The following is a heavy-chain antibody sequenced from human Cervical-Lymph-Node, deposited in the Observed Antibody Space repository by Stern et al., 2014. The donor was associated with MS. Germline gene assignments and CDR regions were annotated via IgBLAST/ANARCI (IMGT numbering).Heavy chain of an antibody. CDR1: GYTLTSYS. CDR2: IDPNGGTT. CDR3: ARGDHYYSYGLDV. J-gene: IGHJ6*02. Sequence: QLVQSGAEVKKPGASVKVSCEASGYTLTSYSMHWVRQAPGPGLEWLGVIDPNGGTTRYAQKFQGRVSMTSDTSTTTVSIEVSGLTSADTAVYYCARGDHYYSYGLDVWGQGTTVTVSS. V-gene: IGHV1-46*03.